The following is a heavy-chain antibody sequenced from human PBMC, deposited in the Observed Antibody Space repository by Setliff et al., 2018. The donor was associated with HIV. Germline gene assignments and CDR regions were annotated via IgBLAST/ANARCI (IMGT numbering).Heavy chain of an antibody. CDR3: ARVNALIRAPFDY. CDR2: IFYSGTT. J-gene: IGHJ4*02. CDR1: GGSITGYY. V-gene: IGHV4-59*01. Sequence: SETLSLTCTVSGGSITGYYWSWVRQPPGKGLEWIGCIFYSGTTNYSPSLNSRATISVDTSKNSFSLRLSSVTAADTAVYYCARVNALIRAPFDYWGQGALVTVSS.